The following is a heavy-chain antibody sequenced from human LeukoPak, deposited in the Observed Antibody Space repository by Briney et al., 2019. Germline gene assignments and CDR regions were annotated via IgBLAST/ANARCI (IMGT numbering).Heavy chain of an antibody. V-gene: IGHV3-30*15. CDR3: ARSSYDYGGIEGPFDY. Sequence: PGGSLRLSCAASGFTITYYAMHWVRQAPGKGLEWVAVTSYDGNKKYYADSVKGRFTISRDSSKNTLYLQMSSLRAEDTAVYYCARSSYDYGGIEGPFDYWGQGTLVTVSS. D-gene: IGHD4-23*01. CDR2: TSYDGNKK. CDR1: GFTITYYA. J-gene: IGHJ4*02.